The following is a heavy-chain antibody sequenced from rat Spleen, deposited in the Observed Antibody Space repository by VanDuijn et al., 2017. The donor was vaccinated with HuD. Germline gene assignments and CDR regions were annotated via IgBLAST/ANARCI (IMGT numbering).Heavy chain of an antibody. Sequence: EVQLVESGGGLVQPGRSLKLSCVASGFTFKNYWMTWIRQAPGKGLEWVASITNASGRTYYPDSVKGRFTISRDPAQNTLYLQMNSLRSEDTATYYCTRRGYYRYWGQGVMVTVSS. CDR2: ITNASGRT. CDR3: TRRGYYRY. V-gene: IGHV5-31*01. CDR1: GFTFKNYW. D-gene: IGHD1-1*01. J-gene: IGHJ2*01.